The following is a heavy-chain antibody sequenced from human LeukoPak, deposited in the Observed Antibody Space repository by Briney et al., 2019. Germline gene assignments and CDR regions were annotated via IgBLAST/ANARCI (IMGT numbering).Heavy chain of an antibody. CDR3: ATGFWSGYFGPYYCYYGMDV. CDR1: GYTFTSYY. Sequence: ASVKVSCKASGYTFTSYYMHWVRQAPGQGLEWMGIIDPSGGSTSYAQKFQGRVTMTRDTSTSTVYMELSSLRSEDTAVYYCATGFWSGYFGPYYCYYGMDVWGQGTTVTVSS. J-gene: IGHJ6*02. V-gene: IGHV1-46*01. CDR2: IDPSGGST. D-gene: IGHD3-3*01.